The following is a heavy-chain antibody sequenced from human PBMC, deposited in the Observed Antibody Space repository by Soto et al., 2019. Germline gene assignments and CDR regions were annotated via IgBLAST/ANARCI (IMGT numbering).Heavy chain of an antibody. V-gene: IGHV3-23*01. CDR1: GFTFSIYA. Sequence: GGSLRLSCAASGFTFSIYAMSWVRQAPGKGLEWVSAISGSGGSTYYADSVKGRFTISRDNSKNTLYLQMNSLRAEDTAVYYCASFPFGELPRYWGEGALVTVSS. D-gene: IGHD3-10*01. CDR3: ASFPFGELPRY. CDR2: ISGSGGST. J-gene: IGHJ4*02.